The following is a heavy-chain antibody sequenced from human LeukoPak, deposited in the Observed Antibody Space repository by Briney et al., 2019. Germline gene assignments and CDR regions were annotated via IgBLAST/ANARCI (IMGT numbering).Heavy chain of an antibody. CDR1: GDSISSSRYY. CDR3: ASHDFWSGYPKFDY. V-gene: IGHV4-39*01. D-gene: IGHD3-3*01. J-gene: IGHJ4*02. CDR2: IYYSGST. Sequence: SETLSLTCTVSGDSISSSRYYWGWIRQPPGKGLEWIGSIYYSGSTYYNPSLKSRVTISVDTSKNQFSLKLSSVTAADTAVYSCASHDFWSGYPKFDYWGQGTLVTVSS.